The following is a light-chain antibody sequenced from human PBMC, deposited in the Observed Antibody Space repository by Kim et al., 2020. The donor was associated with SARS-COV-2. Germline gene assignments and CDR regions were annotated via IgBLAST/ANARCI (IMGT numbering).Light chain of an antibody. CDR2: GVS. J-gene: IGLJ2*01. CDR1: SSDVGGYNY. V-gene: IGLV2-8*01. CDR3: SSYAGSNNLV. Sequence: GHSVTISCTGTSSDVGGYNYVSWYQQHPGKAPKLMIYGVSKRPSGVPDRFSGSKSGNTVSLTVSGLQAEDEADYYCSSYAGSNNLVFGGGTQLTVL.